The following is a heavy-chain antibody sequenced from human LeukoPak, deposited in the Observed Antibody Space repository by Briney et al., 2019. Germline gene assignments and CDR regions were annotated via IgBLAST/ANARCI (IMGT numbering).Heavy chain of an antibody. CDR2: INPNSGDT. CDR3: ARRAAAGYYWYFDL. V-gene: IGHV1-2*02. J-gene: IGHJ2*01. Sequence: ASVKVSCEASGYTFTGYYIHWVRQAPGQGLEWMGWINPNSGDTDSAQKFQGRVTMTMDTSISTAYMELSRLRSDDTAVYYCARRAAAGYYWYFDLWGRGTLVTVSS. D-gene: IGHD6-13*01. CDR1: GYTFTGYY.